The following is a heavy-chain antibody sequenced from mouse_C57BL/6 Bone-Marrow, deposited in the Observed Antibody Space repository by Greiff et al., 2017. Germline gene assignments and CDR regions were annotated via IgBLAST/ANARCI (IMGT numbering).Heavy chain of an antibody. J-gene: IGHJ1*03. CDR1: GYSITSGYY. CDR2: ISYDGSN. Sequence: EVQLQESGPGLVKPSQSLSLTCSVTGYSITSGYYWNWIRQFPGNKLEWMGYISYDGSNNYNPSLKNRISITRDTSKNQFFLKLNSVTTEDTATYYCARNGSSLRWYFDVWGTGTTVTVSS. D-gene: IGHD1-1*01. V-gene: IGHV3-6*01. CDR3: ARNGSSLRWYFDV.